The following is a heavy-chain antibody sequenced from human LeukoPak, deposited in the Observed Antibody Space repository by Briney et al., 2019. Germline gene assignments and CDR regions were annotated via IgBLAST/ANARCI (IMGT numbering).Heavy chain of an antibody. V-gene: IGHV1-18*04. Sequence: GASVTVSCKASGYSFTNYGITWVRQAPGQGLQWMGWTSPYDDYTYYAQMLQGRVTMTTDTSTRTAYMELRSLRSDDTAVYYCARGGYYGSGSSVRYYGLGVWGQGTTVTVSS. CDR3: ARGGYYGSGSSVRYYGLGV. J-gene: IGHJ6*02. CDR1: GYSFTNYG. D-gene: IGHD3-10*01. CDR2: TSPYDDYT.